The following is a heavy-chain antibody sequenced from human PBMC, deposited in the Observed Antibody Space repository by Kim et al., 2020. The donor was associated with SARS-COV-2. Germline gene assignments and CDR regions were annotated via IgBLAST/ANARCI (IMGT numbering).Heavy chain of an antibody. CDR3: ARGDIVLVVPASQWFDP. D-gene: IGHD2-15*01. CDR2: ISGSAART. V-gene: IGHV3-23*01. CDR1: GFTFSSYV. Sequence: GGSLRLSCAASGFTFSSYVMSWVRQAPGKGLEWVSGISGSAARTYYADSVKGRFTISRDNSKSTLYLQMDSLRAEDTAVYYCARGDIVLVVPASQWFDPWGQGTLVTVSS. J-gene: IGHJ5*02.